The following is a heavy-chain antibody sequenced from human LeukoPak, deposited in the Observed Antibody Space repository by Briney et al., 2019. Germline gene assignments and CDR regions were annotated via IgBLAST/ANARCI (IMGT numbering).Heavy chain of an antibody. V-gene: IGHV3-48*01. CDR2: ISSSSSTI. CDR1: GFTFSSYS. CDR3: ARVRLGDSSTYYYPYFDY. J-gene: IGHJ4*02. Sequence: GGSLRLSCAASGFTFSSYSMNWVRQAPGKGLEWVSYISSSSSTIYYADSVKGRFTISRDNSKYTLYLQMNSLRAEDTAVYYCARVRLGDSSTYYYPYFDYWGQGTLVTVSS. D-gene: IGHD3-22*01.